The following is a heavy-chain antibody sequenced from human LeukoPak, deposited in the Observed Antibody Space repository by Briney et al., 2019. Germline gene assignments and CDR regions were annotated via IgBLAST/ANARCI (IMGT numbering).Heavy chain of an antibody. J-gene: IGHJ6*03. CDR3: AKGGYSNGRYYYYYMDV. V-gene: IGHV3-23*01. CDR2: FSFNGEST. CDR1: GFTFSSYA. D-gene: IGHD5-18*01. Sequence: AGRSLRLSCAASGFTFSSYAMTWVRQAPGKGLEWVSSFSFNGESTYYADSAKGRFTISRDNSKNTLYLQMNSLRAEDTAVYYCAKGGYSNGRYYYYYMDVWGEGTTVTVSS.